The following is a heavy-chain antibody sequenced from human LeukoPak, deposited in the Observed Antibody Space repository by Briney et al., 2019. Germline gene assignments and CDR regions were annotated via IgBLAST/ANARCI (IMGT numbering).Heavy chain of an antibody. Sequence: PSETLSLTCSVSGGSISNYYWTWIRQPPEKGLEWIGYIYYSGNTNYNPSLKSRVTISLDTSKNQLSLKLTSVTAADTAVYYCARCSRGTSVGMDVWGQGTTVTVSS. CDR3: ARCSRGTSVGMDV. D-gene: IGHD1-1*01. J-gene: IGHJ6*02. CDR1: GGSISNYY. CDR2: IYYSGNT. V-gene: IGHV4-59*08.